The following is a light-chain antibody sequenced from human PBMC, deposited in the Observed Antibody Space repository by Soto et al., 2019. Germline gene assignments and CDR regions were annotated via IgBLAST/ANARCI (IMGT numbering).Light chain of an antibody. J-gene: IGKJ3*01. CDR2: DAS. CDR3: QQRSNWPRT. CDR1: QSVSSY. Sequence: EIVLTQSPATLSLSPGERATLSCRYSQSVSSYLAWYQQKPGQAPRLLIYDASNRATGIPARFSGSGSGTDFTLTISSLEPEDFAVYYCQQRSNWPRTFGPGTKVDIK. V-gene: IGKV3-11*01.